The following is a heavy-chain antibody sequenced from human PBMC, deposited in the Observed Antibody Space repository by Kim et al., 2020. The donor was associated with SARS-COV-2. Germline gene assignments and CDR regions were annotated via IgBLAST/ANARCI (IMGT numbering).Heavy chain of an antibody. J-gene: IGHJ2*01. CDR2: ISWNSGSI. CDR1: GFTFDDYA. V-gene: IGHV3-9*01. CDR3: EGGGMGIYVFKMFGGY. Sequence: GGSLRLSCAASGFTFDDYAMHWVRQAPGKGLEWVSGISWNSGSIAYADSVKGRFTISRDNAKNSLYLQMNSLRAEDTALYYGEGGGMGIYVFKMFGGY. D-gene: IGHD3-10*02.